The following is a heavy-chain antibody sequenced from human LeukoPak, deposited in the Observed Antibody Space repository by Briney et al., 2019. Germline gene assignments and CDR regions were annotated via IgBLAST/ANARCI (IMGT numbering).Heavy chain of an antibody. CDR1: GFTFDDYA. D-gene: IGHD5-18*01. V-gene: IGHV3-20*04. Sequence: GGSLRLSCAASGFTFDDYAMNWVRQVPGRGLEWVSGINWNGRITEYADSVKDRSTISRQNTKNSLYLYMNNLGGEDTALYFCARGSVQLWLRDTYYYMDVWGKGTTVTVSS. J-gene: IGHJ6*03. CDR2: INWNGRIT. CDR3: ARGSVQLWLRDTYYYMDV.